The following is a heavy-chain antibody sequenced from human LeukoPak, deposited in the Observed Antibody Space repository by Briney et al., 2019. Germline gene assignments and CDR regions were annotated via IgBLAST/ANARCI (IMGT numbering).Heavy chain of an antibody. Sequence: SETLSLTCTVSGGSISSYYWSWIRQPPGKGPEWIGYIYYSGSTNYNPSLKSRVTISVDTSKNQFSLKLSSVTAADTAVYYCARGYSYADYWGQGTLVTVSS. CDR1: GGSISSYY. CDR3: ARGYSYADY. D-gene: IGHD5-18*01. V-gene: IGHV4-59*08. CDR2: IYYSGST. J-gene: IGHJ4*02.